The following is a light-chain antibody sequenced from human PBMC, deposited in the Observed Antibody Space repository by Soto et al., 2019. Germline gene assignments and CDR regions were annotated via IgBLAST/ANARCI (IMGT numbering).Light chain of an antibody. V-gene: IGKV1-39*01. J-gene: IGKJ1*01. CDR3: QQTYSTPWT. CDR2: AAS. CDR1: QSTSTY. Sequence: IQMTQSPSTLSASVGDRVTITCRASQSTSTYLHWYQQKPGKSPKLLICAASSLQSGVPSRFSGSGSGTDFTLTISSLQPEDFATYYCQQTYSTPWTFGQGTKVDIK.